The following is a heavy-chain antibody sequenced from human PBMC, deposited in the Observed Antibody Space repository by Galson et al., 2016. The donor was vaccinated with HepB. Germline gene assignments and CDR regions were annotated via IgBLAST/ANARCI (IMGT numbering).Heavy chain of an antibody. CDR3: ARLEISGSGNFFDF. J-gene: IGHJ4*02. CDR2: INYVGTT. CDR1: GGSIWDSRYF. V-gene: IGHV4-39*01. Sequence: ETLSLTCSVSGGSIWDSRYFWTWVRQPPGERPEWIGSINYVGTTFYGASHKSRVTRSMATSRRQLSLKMRSVTAADTAMYYCARLEISGSGNFFDFWGQGLLVTVSS. D-gene: IGHD3-10*01.